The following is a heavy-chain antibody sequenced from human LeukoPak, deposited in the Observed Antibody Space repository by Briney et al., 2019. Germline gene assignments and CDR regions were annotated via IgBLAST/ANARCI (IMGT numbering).Heavy chain of an antibody. Sequence: SQTLSLTCTVSGGSIASGSYYCSWIRQPAGRGLEWIGRIYTSGSTNYNPSLKSRVTISVDTSKNQFSLKLSSVTAADTAVYYCARERDGSGTQRGLDYWGQGTLVTVSS. CDR2: IYTSGST. CDR3: ARERDGSGTQRGLDY. V-gene: IGHV4-61*02. CDR1: GGSIASGSYY. D-gene: IGHD3-10*01. J-gene: IGHJ4*02.